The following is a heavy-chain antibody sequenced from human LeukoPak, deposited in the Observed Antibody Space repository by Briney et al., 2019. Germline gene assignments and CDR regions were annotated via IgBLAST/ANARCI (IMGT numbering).Heavy chain of an antibody. J-gene: IGHJ6*02. CDR2: IYYSGST. Sequence: SETLSLTCAVYGGSFSGYYWSWIRQPPGKGLEWIGYIYYSGSTNYNPSLKSRVTISVDTSKNQFSLKLSSVTAADTAVYYCARDGRFNYYGSGTPKYYYGMDVWGQGTTVTVSS. CDR3: ARDGRFNYYGSGTPKYYYGMDV. V-gene: IGHV4-59*01. D-gene: IGHD3-10*01. CDR1: GGSFSGYY.